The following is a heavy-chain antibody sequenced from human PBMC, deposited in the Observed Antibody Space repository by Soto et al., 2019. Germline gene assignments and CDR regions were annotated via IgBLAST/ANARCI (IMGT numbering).Heavy chain of an antibody. Sequence: GGSLRLSCAASGFTFSSYGMHWVRQAPGKGLEWAAVISYDGSNKYYADSVKGRFPIPRDNSKNTLYLQMNSLRAEDTAVYYCAKAPGFLEWLFPRNYYYGMDVWGQGTTVTV. J-gene: IGHJ6*02. D-gene: IGHD3-3*01. CDR3: AKAPGFLEWLFPRNYYYGMDV. CDR2: ISYDGSNK. CDR1: GFTFSSYG. V-gene: IGHV3-30*18.